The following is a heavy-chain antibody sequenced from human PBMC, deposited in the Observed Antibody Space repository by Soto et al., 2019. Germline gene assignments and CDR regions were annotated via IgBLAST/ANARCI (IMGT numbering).Heavy chain of an antibody. V-gene: IGHV4-59*01. Sequence: TSETLSLTCTVSGGSISGYYWSWIRQPPGKGLEWIGYIYYSGSTNYNPSLKSRVTISVDTSKNQFSLKLTSVTAADTAVYYCARGGTTYRSVDYWGQGTLVTVSS. CDR1: GGSISGYY. J-gene: IGHJ4*02. CDR2: IYYSGST. D-gene: IGHD3-16*02. CDR3: ARGGTTYRSVDY.